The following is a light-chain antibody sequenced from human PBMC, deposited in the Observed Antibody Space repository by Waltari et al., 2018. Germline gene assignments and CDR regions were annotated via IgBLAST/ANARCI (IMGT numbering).Light chain of an antibody. Sequence: NFMLTQPHSVSESPGKTVTISCTRSSGSIASNYVLWYQQRPGSSPTTVIYEDNQRPSGVPDRFSGSIDSSSNSASLTISGLKTEDEADYYCQSYDSSNHGVFGGGTKLTVL. CDR3: QSYDSSNHGV. J-gene: IGLJ2*01. CDR2: EDN. V-gene: IGLV6-57*01. CDR1: SGSIASNY.